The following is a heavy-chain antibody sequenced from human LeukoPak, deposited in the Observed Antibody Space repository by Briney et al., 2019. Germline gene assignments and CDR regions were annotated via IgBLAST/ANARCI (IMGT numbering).Heavy chain of an antibody. V-gene: IGHV1-46*01. CDR1: GYTSTTYY. J-gene: IGHJ4*02. Sequence: ASVKVSCKASGYTSTTYYIQWVRQAPGQGLEWMGIINPGGDITIYAQRFQGRVTMTSDMSTSTASMELSGLRSEGTAVYYCATGWVQSPLDYWGQGTLVTVSS. D-gene: IGHD5-24*01. CDR2: INPGGDIT. CDR3: ATGWVQSPLDY.